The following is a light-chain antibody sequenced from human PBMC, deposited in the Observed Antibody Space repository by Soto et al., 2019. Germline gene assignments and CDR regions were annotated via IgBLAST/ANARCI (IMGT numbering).Light chain of an antibody. CDR3: AAWDDRLNGFYV. J-gene: IGLJ1*01. V-gene: IGLV1-44*01. Sequence: SFLTHAPSSSVTPGHSFSISCSGSRSKIGSNTVNWYQQLPGSAPKLLIYYNNQRPSGVPDRFSGSKSGTSASLAISGLKSEHEADYYSAAWDDRLNGFYVFGNAPKLPAL. CDR1: RSKIGSNT. CDR2: YNN.